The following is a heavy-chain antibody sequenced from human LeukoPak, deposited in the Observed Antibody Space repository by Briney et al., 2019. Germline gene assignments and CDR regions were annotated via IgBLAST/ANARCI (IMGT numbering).Heavy chain of an antibody. CDR2: ISSSSSYI. V-gene: IGHV3-21*01. J-gene: IGHJ6*02. Sequence: GGSLRLSCAASGFTFSSYSMKWVRQAPGKGLEWVSSISSSSSYIYYADSVKGRFTISRDNAKNSLYLQMNSLRAEDTAVYYCARGSGYYYKYGMDVWGQGTTVTVSS. D-gene: IGHD2-15*01. CDR3: ARGSGYYYKYGMDV. CDR1: GFTFSSYS.